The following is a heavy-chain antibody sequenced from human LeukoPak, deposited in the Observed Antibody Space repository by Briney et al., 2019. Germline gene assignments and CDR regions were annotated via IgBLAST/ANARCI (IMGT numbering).Heavy chain of an antibody. J-gene: IGHJ5*02. Sequence: GGSLRLSCAASGFTFSDYYMSWIRQAPGKGPEWVSYISSSGSTIYYADSVKGRFTISRDNAKNSLYLQMNSLRAEDTAVYYCAGSPTYNWFDPWGQGTLVTVSS. D-gene: IGHD6-13*01. CDR1: GFTFSDYY. V-gene: IGHV3-11*04. CDR2: ISSSGSTI. CDR3: AGSPTYNWFDP.